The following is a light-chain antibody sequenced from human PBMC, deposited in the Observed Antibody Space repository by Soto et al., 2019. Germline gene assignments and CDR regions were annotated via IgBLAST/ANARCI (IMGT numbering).Light chain of an antibody. CDR3: QQYNCYSCT. J-gene: IGKJ1*01. Sequence: DIQMTQSPSTLSASIGDRVTISCRASQNIGRWLAWYQQKPGTAPNLLIYHASNLRGGVPSRFSGGGSGTEFILTISSLQPDVIATYSCQQYNCYSCTFGQGTKVDIK. CDR2: HAS. V-gene: IGKV1-5*01. CDR1: QNIGRW.